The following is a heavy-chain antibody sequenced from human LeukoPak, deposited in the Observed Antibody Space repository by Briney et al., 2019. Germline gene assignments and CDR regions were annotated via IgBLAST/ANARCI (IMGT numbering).Heavy chain of an antibody. CDR3: ARDGAPYDYVWGSYRYPDYFDY. CDR2: ISAYNGNT. D-gene: IGHD3-16*02. Sequence: ASVKVSCKASGYTFTSYGISWVRQAPGQGLEWMGWISAYNGNTNYAQKLQGRVTMTTDTSTSTAYVELRSLRSDDTAVYYCARDGAPYDYVWGSYRYPDYFDYWGQGTLVTVSS. J-gene: IGHJ4*02. V-gene: IGHV1-18*01. CDR1: GYTFTSYG.